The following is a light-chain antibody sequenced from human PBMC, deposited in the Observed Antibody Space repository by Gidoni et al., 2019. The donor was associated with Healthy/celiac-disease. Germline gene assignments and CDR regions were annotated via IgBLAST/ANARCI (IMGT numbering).Light chain of an antibody. V-gene: IGKV3-11*01. CDR2: DAS. Sequence: ELVLTQSPATLSLSPGERATLSCRASQSVSSYLAWYQQKPGQAPRLLIYDASNRATGIPARFSGSGSGTDFTLTISSLEPEDFAVYYCQQRSNWPPLFGPGTKVDIK. J-gene: IGKJ3*01. CDR1: QSVSSY. CDR3: QQRSNWPPL.